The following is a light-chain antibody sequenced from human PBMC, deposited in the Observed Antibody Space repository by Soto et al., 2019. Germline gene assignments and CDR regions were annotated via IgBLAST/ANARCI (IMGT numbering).Light chain of an antibody. V-gene: IGKV1-39*01. CDR3: QQSFSSSWT. Sequence: DIQMTQSPASLSASIGDRVIITCRASQSISNYLNWYQHKPGRAPKFLIYAASSLQSGVPSRFSGSGSGTDFTLTISSLQRGDFGTYFCQQSFSSSWTFGQGTKVE. J-gene: IGKJ1*01. CDR2: AAS. CDR1: QSISNY.